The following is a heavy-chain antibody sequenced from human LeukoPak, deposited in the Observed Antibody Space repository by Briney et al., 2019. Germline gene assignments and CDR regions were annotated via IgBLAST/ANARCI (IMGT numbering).Heavy chain of an antibody. D-gene: IGHD3-22*01. CDR3: GKNYDSSGYHQVY. CDR1: GFTFSSYG. CDR2: ITYDGGNK. J-gene: IGHJ4*02. V-gene: IGHV3-30*18. Sequence: PGRSLRLSCAASGFTFSSYGMHWVRQAPGKGLEWVAVITYDGGNKYHADSVKGRFTISRDNSKNTLYLQMNSLRAEDTGVYYCGKNYDSSGYHQVYWGQGTLVTVSS.